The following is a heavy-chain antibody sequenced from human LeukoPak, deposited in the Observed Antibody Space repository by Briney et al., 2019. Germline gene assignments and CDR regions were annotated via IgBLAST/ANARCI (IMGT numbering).Heavy chain of an antibody. CDR1: GGSISSGSYY. CDR2: IYTSGST. J-gene: IGHJ5*02. CDR3: ARGIGYCSSTSCYEAAAWLDP. Sequence: SETLSLTCTVSGGSISSGSYYWSWIRQPAGKGLEWIGRIYTSGSTNYNPSLKSRVTISVDTSKNQFSLKLSSVTAADTAVYYCARGIGYCSSTSCYEAAAWLDPWGQGTLVTVSS. V-gene: IGHV4-61*02. D-gene: IGHD2-2*01.